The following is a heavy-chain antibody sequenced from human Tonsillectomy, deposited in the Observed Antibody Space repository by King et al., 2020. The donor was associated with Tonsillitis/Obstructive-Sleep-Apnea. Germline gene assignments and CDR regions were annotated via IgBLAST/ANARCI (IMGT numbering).Heavy chain of an antibody. J-gene: IGHJ6*02. CDR3: ATDLAANYYYYVMDV. CDR2: IIPILGIA. D-gene: IGHD2-15*01. CDR1: GGTFSSNA. Sequence: QLVQSGAEVKKPGSSVKVFCKTSGGTFSSNAISWVRQAPGQGLQWMGGIIPILGIADYAQKFQGRVTITADKYTSTAYMEVSSLRSDDTAVYYGATDLAANYYYYVMDVWGQGTTVTVSS. V-gene: IGHV1-69*10.